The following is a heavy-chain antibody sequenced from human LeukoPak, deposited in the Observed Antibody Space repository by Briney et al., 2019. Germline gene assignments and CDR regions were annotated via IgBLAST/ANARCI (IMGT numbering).Heavy chain of an antibody. Sequence: PSETLSLTCTVSGGSISSNNYYWGWIRQPPGKGLEWIGSIYYSGSTYYDPSLMSRVTISVDTSKNQFSLKLSSVTAADTAVYYCARDSHTTRGAFDIWGQGTMVTVSS. J-gene: IGHJ3*02. V-gene: IGHV4-39*07. CDR3: ARDSHTTRGAFDI. CDR1: GGSISSNNYY. D-gene: IGHD1-26*01. CDR2: IYYSGST.